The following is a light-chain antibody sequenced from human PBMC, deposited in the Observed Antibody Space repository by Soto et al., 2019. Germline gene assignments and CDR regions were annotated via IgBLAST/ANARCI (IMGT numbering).Light chain of an antibody. J-gene: IGLJ1*01. CDR1: SSDVGSYNR. Sequence: QSALTQPPSVSGSPGQSVTISCTGTSSDVGSYNRVSWYQQPPGTAPKLMIYEVTNRPSGVPDRFSGSKSGNTASLTISGLQAEDEADYFCGSYRSSSTYVFGTGTQLTVL. V-gene: IGLV2-18*02. CDR2: EVT. CDR3: GSYRSSSTYV.